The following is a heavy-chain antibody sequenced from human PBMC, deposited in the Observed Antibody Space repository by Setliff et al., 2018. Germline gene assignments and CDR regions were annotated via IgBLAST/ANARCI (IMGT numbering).Heavy chain of an antibody. CDR3: ARDKPDFVVVEAAARLDY. V-gene: IGHV1-18*01. Sequence: AAVKVSCKTSGFRFTNFGFSWVRQATGQGLEWLGSISPYSGNTNYPQWLQDRVTMTIDTSATTVYMDLRNLRSDDTAVYYCARDKPDFVVVEAAARLDYWGQGSLVTVSS. D-gene: IGHD2-15*01. CDR1: GFRFTNFG. J-gene: IGHJ4*02. CDR2: ISPYSGNT.